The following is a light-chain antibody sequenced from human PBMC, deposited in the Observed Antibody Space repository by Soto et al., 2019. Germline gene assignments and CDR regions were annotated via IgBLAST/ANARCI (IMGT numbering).Light chain of an antibody. J-gene: IGKJ2*01. Sequence: EIVLTQSPGTLSLSPGERVTLSCRASQSVSDNYLAWYRQKPGQAPRLLIYGASHRVTGIPDRFSGSGSGTDVTLTISRPEPEDLAVYYCQHYGSSPRTFGQGTKLEIK. CDR1: QSVSDNY. V-gene: IGKV3-20*01. CDR3: QHYGSSPRT. CDR2: GAS.